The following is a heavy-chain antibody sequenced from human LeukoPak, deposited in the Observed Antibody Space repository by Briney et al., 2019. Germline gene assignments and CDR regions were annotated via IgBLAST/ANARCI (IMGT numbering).Heavy chain of an antibody. Sequence: GASVKVSCKASGYTFTSCYMHWVRQAPGQGLEWMGITNPSGGSTSYAQKFQGRVTMTRDTSTSTVYMELSSLRSEDTAVYYCARDGRLRYFDWLIQGNWFDPWGQGTLVTVSS. CDR3: ARDGRLRYFDWLIQGNWFDP. V-gene: IGHV1-46*01. J-gene: IGHJ5*02. CDR1: GYTFTSCY. D-gene: IGHD3-9*01. CDR2: TNPSGGST.